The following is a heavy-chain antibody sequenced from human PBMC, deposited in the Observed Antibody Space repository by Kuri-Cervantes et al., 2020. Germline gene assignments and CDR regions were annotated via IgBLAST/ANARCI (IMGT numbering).Heavy chain of an antibody. CDR3: ARGHYGLDI. CDR1: TFSFSTSW. Sequence: GGSLRLSCEASTFSFSTSWMTWARQAPGKGLEWVAHINQDGSDKSYVDAVKGRFTISRDNAKSSSYLQMNNLRAEDTAVYFCARGHYGLDIWGQGTTVTV. V-gene: IGHV3-7*01. CDR2: INQDGSDK. J-gene: IGHJ6*02.